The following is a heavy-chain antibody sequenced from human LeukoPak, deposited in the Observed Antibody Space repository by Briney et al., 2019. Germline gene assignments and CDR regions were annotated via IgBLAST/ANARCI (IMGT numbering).Heavy chain of an antibody. J-gene: IGHJ4*02. D-gene: IGHD3-22*01. V-gene: IGHV3-48*01. CDR1: GFTFSSYS. CDR3: ARVGRLYYDSSGYYFDY. CDR2: ISSTSSST. Sequence: GGSLRLSCAASGFTFSSYSMNWVRQAPGKGLEWVSYISSTSSSTYYADSVKGRFTISRDNAKNSLYLQMNSLRAEDTAVYYRARVGRLYYDSSGYYFDYWGQGTLVTVSS.